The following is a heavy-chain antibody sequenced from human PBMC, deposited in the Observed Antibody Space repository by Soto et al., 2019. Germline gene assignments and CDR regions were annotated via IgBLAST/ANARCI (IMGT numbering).Heavy chain of an antibody. CDR3: ARKWSIAAAGTGCFDP. D-gene: IGHD6-13*01. V-gene: IGHV4-34*01. Sequence: SETLSLTSAVYGLSFSGFYWSWLRPPPGKGLEWIGEINHSGSTNYNPSLKSRVTISVDTSKNQFSLKLSSVTAADTAVYYCARKWSIAAAGTGCFDPWVQGTLVTGSS. CDR2: INHSGST. CDR1: GLSFSGFY. J-gene: IGHJ5*02.